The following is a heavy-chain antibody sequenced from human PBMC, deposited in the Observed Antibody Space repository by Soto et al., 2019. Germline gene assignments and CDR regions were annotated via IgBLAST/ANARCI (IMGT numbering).Heavy chain of an antibody. J-gene: IGHJ4*02. Sequence: GGSLRLSCAASGFTFSSYGMHWVRQAPGKGLEWVAVIWYDGSNKYYADSVKGRFTISRDNSKNTLYLQMNSLRAEDTAVYYCAKDIEAGGDYVWGSYDYWGQGTLVTVS. CDR2: IWYDGSNK. CDR3: AKDIEAGGDYVWGSYDY. CDR1: GFTFSSYG. V-gene: IGHV3-30*02. D-gene: IGHD3-16*01.